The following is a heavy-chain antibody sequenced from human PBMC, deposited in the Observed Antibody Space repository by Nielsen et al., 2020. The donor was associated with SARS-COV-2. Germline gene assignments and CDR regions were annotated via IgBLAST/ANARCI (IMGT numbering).Heavy chain of an antibody. CDR2: INPSGGSP. D-gene: IGHD3-22*01. J-gene: IGHJ4*02. Sequence: ASVKVSCKASGYTFTSYIMHWVRQAPGQGLEWMGVINPSGGSPTYAQKFLGRVTMTRDTSTNTIYMELSSLRSDDTAVYYCARGGYNIYDFDYWGRGTLVTVSS. CDR1: GYTFTSYI. CDR3: ARGGYNIYDFDY. V-gene: IGHV1-46*01.